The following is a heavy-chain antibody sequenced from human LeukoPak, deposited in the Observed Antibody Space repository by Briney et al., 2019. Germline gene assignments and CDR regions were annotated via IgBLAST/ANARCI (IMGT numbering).Heavy chain of an antibody. Sequence: PSDTLSLTCGVSGVSISSSNWWTWVRPPPGKGLEWIGEIQHSGSTNYNPSLKSRVTLSVDKSKHHFSLNLISVTAADTAVYYCARDRRYTASWYENYDSGGTYPTFDYWGQGTLVTVSS. CDR2: IQHSGST. J-gene: IGHJ4*02. CDR1: GVSISSSNW. D-gene: IGHD3-22*01. V-gene: IGHV4-4*02. CDR3: ARDRRYTASWYENYDSGGTYPTFDY.